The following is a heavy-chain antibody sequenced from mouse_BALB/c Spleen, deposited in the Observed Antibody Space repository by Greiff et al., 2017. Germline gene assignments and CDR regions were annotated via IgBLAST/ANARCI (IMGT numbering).Heavy chain of an antibody. V-gene: IGHV1S41*01. D-gene: IGHD2-4*01. Sequence: DLVKPGASVKLSCKASGYTFTSYWINWIKQRPGQGLEWIGRIAPGSGSTYYNEMFKGKATLTVDTSSSTAYIQLSSLSSEDSAVYFCARGAIYYDYGGYAMDYWGQGTSVTVSS. CDR2: IAPGSGST. J-gene: IGHJ4*01. CDR1: GYTFTSYW. CDR3: ARGAIYYDYGGYAMDY.